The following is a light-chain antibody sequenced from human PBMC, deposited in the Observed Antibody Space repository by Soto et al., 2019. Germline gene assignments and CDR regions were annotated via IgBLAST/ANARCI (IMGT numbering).Light chain of an antibody. CDR2: GAS. CDR3: EQYNNWSPGFT. V-gene: IGKV3-15*01. CDR1: QSVSSN. J-gene: IGKJ2*01. Sequence: EIVMTQSPATLSVSPGERATLSCRASQSVSSNLARYQQKPGQAPRLLIYGASTRATGITARFSGSVSGTEFTLTISSLQSEDFAVYYCEQYNNWSPGFTFGQGTKLEIK.